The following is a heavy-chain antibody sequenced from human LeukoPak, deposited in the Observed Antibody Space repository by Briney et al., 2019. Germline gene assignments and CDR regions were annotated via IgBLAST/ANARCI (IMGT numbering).Heavy chain of an antibody. D-gene: IGHD3-22*01. CDR2: INHSGST. J-gene: IGHJ5*02. V-gene: IGHV4-34*01. CDR3: ARGPPRRYYYDSSGYLHLAGEGNWFDP. Sequence: SETLSLTCAVYGGSFSGYYWSWIRQPPGKGREWIGKINHSGSTNYNPSLKSRVTISVDTSKNQFSLKLSSVTAADTAVYYCARGPPRRYYYDSSGYLHLAGEGNWFDPWGQGTLVTVSS. CDR1: GGSFSGYY.